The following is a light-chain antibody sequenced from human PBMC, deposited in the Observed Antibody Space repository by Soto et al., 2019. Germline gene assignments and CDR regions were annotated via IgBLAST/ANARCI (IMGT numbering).Light chain of an antibody. CDR1: SSDVGRYNF. CDR2: EVT. Sequence: QSALTQPASVSGSPGQSITISCTGTSSDVGRYNFVSWYQHHPDKAPKLLIYEVTDRPPGTSNRFSGSKSGNTASLTISRLQADDEADYYCSSYTSTATRVFGGGTKLTVL. V-gene: IGLV2-14*01. J-gene: IGLJ3*02. CDR3: SSYTSTATRV.